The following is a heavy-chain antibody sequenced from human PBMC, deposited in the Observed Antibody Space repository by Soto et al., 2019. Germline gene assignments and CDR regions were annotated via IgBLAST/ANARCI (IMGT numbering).Heavy chain of an antibody. D-gene: IGHD3-22*01. J-gene: IGHJ6*02. Sequence: PGGSLRLSCTASGFTFGDYAMSWFRQAPGKGLEWVGFIRSKAYGGTTEYSPSFQGQVTISADKSISTAYLQWSSLKASDTAMYYCARSAYYYDSSGYNPSEYYYYGMDVWGQGTTVTVSS. CDR3: ARSAYYYDSSGYNPSEYYYYGMDV. CDR1: GFTFGDYA. CDR2: IRSKAYGGTT. V-gene: IGHV3-49*01.